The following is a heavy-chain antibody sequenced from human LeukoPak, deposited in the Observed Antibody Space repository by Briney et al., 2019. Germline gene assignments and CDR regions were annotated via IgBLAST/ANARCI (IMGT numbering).Heavy chain of an antibody. CDR3: ARGQSCSSTSCFFDY. J-gene: IGHJ4*02. V-gene: IGHV3-53*01. D-gene: IGHD2-2*01. CDR1: GFAFSSYD. CDR2: IYSGGST. Sequence: GGSLRLSCAAPGFAFSSYDMNWVRQAPGKGLEWVSVIYSGGSTYYADSVKGRFTISRDNSKNTLYLQMNSLRVEDTAVYYCARGQSCSSTSCFFDYWGQGTLVTVSS.